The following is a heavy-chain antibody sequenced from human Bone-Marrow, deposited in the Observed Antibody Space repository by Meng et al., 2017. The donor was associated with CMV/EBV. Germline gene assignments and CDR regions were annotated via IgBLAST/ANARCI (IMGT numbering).Heavy chain of an antibody. V-gene: IGHV3-53*01. CDR1: GFTVSDNY. J-gene: IGHJ6*02. Sequence: GGSLRLSCAVSGFTVSDNYMSWVRQAPGKGLQWVSVIYSTGHTFYADSVKGRFTISRDKSKTTLHLQMNSLRAEDTAVYYCARDETILSYHSYGMDVWGQGTTVTVSS. D-gene: IGHD4/OR15-4a*01. CDR2: IYSTGHT. CDR3: ARDETILSYHSYGMDV.